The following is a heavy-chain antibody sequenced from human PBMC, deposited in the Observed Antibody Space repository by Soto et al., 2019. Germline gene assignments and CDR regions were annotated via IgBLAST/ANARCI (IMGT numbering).Heavy chain of an antibody. J-gene: IGHJ4*02. CDR2: IWYDGSKK. V-gene: IGHV3-33*01. CDR3: ARDGHYYDSSGYYRNDYFDY. D-gene: IGHD3-22*01. CDR1: GFTFSSYG. Sequence: GGSLRLSCAASGFTFSSYGMHWVRQAPGKGLEWVAVIWYDGSKKYYADFVKGRFTISRENSQNTLYLQMNSLRAEDTAVYYCARDGHYYDSSGYYRNDYFDYWGQGTLVTVSS.